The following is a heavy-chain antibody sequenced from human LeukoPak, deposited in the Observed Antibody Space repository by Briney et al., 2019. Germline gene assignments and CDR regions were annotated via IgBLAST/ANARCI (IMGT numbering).Heavy chain of an antibody. CDR1: GFTFSSYA. V-gene: IGHV3-23*01. Sequence: GGSLRLSCAASGFTFSSYAMSWVRQAPGKGLEWVSAISGSGGSTYYADSVRGRFTISRDNSKNTLYLQMNSLRSEDTAVYYCARARWFGELLIWGQGTLVTVSS. D-gene: IGHD3-10*01. J-gene: IGHJ4*02. CDR2: ISGSGGST. CDR3: ARARWFGELLI.